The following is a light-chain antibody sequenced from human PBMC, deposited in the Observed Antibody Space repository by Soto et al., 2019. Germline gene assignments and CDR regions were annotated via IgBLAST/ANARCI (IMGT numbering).Light chain of an antibody. V-gene: IGKV1-39*01. J-gene: IGKJ1*01. CDR1: QSISNH. CDR3: LQDYNYPST. CDR2: AAS. Sequence: EIQVSQYKSSLSAAGEDRVIITCRASQSISNHLNWYQQKPGKAPKLLIFAASSLQSGVPSRFSRSRSGPDFTLTISSLQPEDFATYYCLQDYNYPSTFGQGT.